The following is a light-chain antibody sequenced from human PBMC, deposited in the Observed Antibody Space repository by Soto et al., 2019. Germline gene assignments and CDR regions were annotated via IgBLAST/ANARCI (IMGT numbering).Light chain of an antibody. CDR1: QSVSSN. CDR2: GAS. J-gene: IGKJ1*01. CDR3: QQYNNWPPWT. V-gene: IGKV3-15*01. Sequence: EIVMTQSPATLSVSPGERATLSCRASQSVSSNLAWYQQKPGQAPRLLIYGASTRATGIPVRLSGSGSGTAFTLTISSLQSEDFAVYYCQQYNNWPPWTFGQGTKVDIK.